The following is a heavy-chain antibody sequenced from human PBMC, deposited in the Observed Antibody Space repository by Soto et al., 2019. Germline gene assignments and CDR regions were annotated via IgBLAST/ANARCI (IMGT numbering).Heavy chain of an antibody. CDR3: ARVGTSESFFDY. Sequence: EVQLVETGGGLVLPGGSLRLSCVVSGFTLSNNRMTWVRQAPGQGLEWVSDLYFYGSANYAGSVRGRFTIFKDDSKNTLYLQMTNLRADDTALYYCARVGTSESFFDYWGQGTLVTVSP. D-gene: IGHD7-27*01. V-gene: IGHV3-53*02. CDR2: LYFYGSA. CDR1: GFTLSNNR. J-gene: IGHJ4*02.